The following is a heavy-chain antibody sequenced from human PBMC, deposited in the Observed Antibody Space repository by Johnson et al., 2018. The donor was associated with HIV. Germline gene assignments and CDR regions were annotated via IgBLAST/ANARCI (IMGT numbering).Heavy chain of an antibody. CDR1: GFTFSSYG. D-gene: IGHD4-17*01. V-gene: IGHV3-30*19. J-gene: IGHJ3*02. CDR3: ARRTVTALFEI. CDR2: ISYDGSNK. Sequence: QVQLVESGGGVVRPGGSLRLSCAASGFTFSSYGMHWVRQAPGKGLEWVAVISYDGSNKYYADSVKGRFTISRDNSKDTLYLQMNSLRAEDTAVYSCARRTVTALFEIWGQGTMV.